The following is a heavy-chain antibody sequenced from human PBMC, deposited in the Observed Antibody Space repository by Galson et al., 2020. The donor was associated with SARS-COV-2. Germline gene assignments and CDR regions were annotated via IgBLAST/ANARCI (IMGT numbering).Heavy chain of an antibody. D-gene: IGHD3-10*01. CDR2: IYTSGST. CDR3: ASSVLVRGVIVHFDY. CDR1: GGSISSGSYY. Sequence: SETLSLTCTVSGGSISSGSYYWSWIRQPAGKGLEWIGRIYTSGSTNYNPSLKSRVTISVDTSKNQFSLKLSSVTAADTAVYYCASSVLVRGVIVHFDYWGQGTLVTVSS. J-gene: IGHJ4*02. V-gene: IGHV4-61*02.